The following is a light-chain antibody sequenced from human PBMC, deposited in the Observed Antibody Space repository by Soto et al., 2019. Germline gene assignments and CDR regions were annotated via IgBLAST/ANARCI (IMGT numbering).Light chain of an antibody. CDR3: QRNGSPPVFT. V-gene: IGKV3-20*01. J-gene: IGKJ3*01. Sequence: EIVLTQSPGTLSLSPGERATLSCRASQSVSSSYLAWYQQKPGQAPRLLIYGSSSRATSIPDRFSGSGSGTAFTLTISRLEPEDFAVYYCQRNGSPPVFTFGPETKVDIK. CDR1: QSVSSSY. CDR2: GSS.